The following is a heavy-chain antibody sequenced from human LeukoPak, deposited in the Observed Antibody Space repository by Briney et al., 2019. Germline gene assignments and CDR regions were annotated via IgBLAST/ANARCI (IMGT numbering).Heavy chain of an antibody. J-gene: IGHJ4*02. Sequence: GGSLRLSCAASGFTFSSYGMRWVRQAPGKGLEWVAVISYDGSNKYYADSVKGRFTISRDNSKNTLYLQMNSLRAEDTAVYYCAKENALLWFGESMGYFDYWGQGTLVTVSS. CDR3: AKENALLWFGESMGYFDY. CDR2: ISYDGSNK. D-gene: IGHD3-10*01. CDR1: GFTFSSYG. V-gene: IGHV3-30*18.